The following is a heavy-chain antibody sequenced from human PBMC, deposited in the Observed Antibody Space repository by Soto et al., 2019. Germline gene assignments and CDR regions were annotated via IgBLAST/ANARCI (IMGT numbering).Heavy chain of an antibody. Sequence: ASVKVSCKASGYTFTSYDINWVRQATGQGLEWMGWMNPNSGNTGYAQKFQGRVTITANDSTSTAYMELSSLRSEDTAVYYCARSQGSSTSLEIYYYYYYGMDVWGQGTTVTVSS. J-gene: IGHJ6*02. V-gene: IGHV1-8*01. D-gene: IGHD2-2*01. CDR2: MNPNSGNT. CDR3: ARSQGSSTSLEIYYYYYYGMDV. CDR1: GYTFTSYD.